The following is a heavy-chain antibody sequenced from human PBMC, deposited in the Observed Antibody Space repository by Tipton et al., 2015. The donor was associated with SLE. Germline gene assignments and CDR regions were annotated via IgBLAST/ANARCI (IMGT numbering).Heavy chain of an antibody. CDR3: ARVSRGYSGYEWAGFFDY. V-gene: IGHV4-59*02. Sequence: TLSLTCTVSGASVSSFCWNWIRQSPGKGLEWIACVCNSVSTNYDPSLKSRGTISVDTSKNQFSVKLTSVTAADTAVYHCARVSRGYSGYEWAGFFDYWGQGALVTVSS. D-gene: IGHD5-12*01. CDR1: GASVSSFC. CDR2: VCNSVST. J-gene: IGHJ4*02.